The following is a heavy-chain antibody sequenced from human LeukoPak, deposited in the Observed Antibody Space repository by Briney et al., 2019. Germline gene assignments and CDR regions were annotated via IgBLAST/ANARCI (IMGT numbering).Heavy chain of an antibody. CDR2: ISGSGGST. V-gene: IGHV3-23*01. J-gene: IGHJ4*02. CDR3: AKVPGTEITMIVVVMEYYFDY. Sequence: GGSLRLSCAASGFTFSSYAMSWVRQAPGKGLEWVSAISGSGGSTYYADSVKGRFTISRDNSKNTLYLQMNSLRAEDTAVYYCAKVPGTEITMIVVVMEYYFDYWGQGTLVTVSS. CDR1: GFTFSSYA. D-gene: IGHD3-22*01.